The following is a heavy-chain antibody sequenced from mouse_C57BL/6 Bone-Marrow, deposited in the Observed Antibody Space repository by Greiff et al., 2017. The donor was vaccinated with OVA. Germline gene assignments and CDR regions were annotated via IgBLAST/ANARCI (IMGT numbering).Heavy chain of an antibody. D-gene: IGHD1-1*02. CDR2: LYPGSGST. Sequence: QVQLQQPGAELVKPGASVKMSCKASGYTFTSYWITWVKQRPGQGLVWIGDLYPGSGSTNYNAKFKSKATLTVDTSSSTAYMQLSSLTSEDSAVYYCARVNYGFDNWGKGTTLTVSS. J-gene: IGHJ2*01. CDR3: ARVNYGFDN. CDR1: GYTFTSYW. V-gene: IGHV1-55*01.